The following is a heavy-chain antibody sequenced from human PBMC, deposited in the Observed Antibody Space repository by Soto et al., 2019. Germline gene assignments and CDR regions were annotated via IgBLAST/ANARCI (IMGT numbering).Heavy chain of an antibody. V-gene: IGHV1-8*02. CDR2: MNPGSGKT. Sequence: ASVKVSCKASGYTFINYDISWVRQATGQGLEWMGWMNPGSGKTGYANKFQGRVTMTRAASTSTAPLELSSLTSEDTAVYYCARMASSGTLNWFDPWGQGTLVTVSS. CDR1: GYTFINYD. J-gene: IGHJ5*02. CDR3: ARMASSGTLNWFDP.